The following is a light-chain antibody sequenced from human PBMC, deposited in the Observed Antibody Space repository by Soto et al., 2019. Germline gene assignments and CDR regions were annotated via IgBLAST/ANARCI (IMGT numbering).Light chain of an antibody. CDR1: QGISNY. V-gene: IGKV1-27*01. CDR2: VAS. CDR3: QKYNSAPWT. Sequence: DIQMTQSPSSLSASVGDRVTITCRASQGISNYLAWYQQQPGKVPKLLIYVASTLQSGVPSRFSGSGSGTAFTLTISSLKPEDVATYYCQKYNSAPWTFGQGTKVEIK. J-gene: IGKJ1*01.